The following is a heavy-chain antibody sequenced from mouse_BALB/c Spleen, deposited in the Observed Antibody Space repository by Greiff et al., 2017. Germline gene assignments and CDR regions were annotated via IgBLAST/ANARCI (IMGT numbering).Heavy chain of an antibody. CDR2: ISSGGST. J-gene: IGHJ1*01. D-gene: IGHD1-1*01. Sequence: EVKLVESGGGLVKPGGSLKLSCAASGFTFSSYAMSWVRQTPEKRLEWVASISSGGSTYYPDSVKGRFTISRDNARNILYLQMSSLRSEDTAMYYCARGGTTVSTGYFDVWGAGTTVTVSS. V-gene: IGHV5-6-5*01. CDR1: GFTFSSYA. CDR3: ARGGTTVSTGYFDV.